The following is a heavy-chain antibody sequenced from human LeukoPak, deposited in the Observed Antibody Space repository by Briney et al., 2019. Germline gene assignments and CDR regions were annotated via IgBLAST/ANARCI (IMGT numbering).Heavy chain of an antibody. J-gene: IGHJ4*02. V-gene: IGHV1-46*01. CDR2: IHPNDGDT. Sequence: EASVKVSCKASGYSFTNYYMHWVRQAPGQRLEWMGLIHPNDGDTKYAQEFQDRVTMTRDTSTSTVYMELSSLRSEDTAVYYCATFTQSGAQGVSDYWGQGTLVTVSS. D-gene: IGHD3-10*01. CDR1: GYSFTNYY. CDR3: ATFTQSGAQGVSDY.